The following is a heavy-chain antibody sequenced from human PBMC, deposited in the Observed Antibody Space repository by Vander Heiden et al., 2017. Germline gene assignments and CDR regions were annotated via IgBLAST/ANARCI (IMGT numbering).Heavy chain of an antibody. Sequence: EAQLLESGGGMAQPGGSVRLSCAASGFTFSSYAMSWVRQAPGKGLEWVSAISGSGGSTYYADSVKGRFTISRDNSKNTLYLQMNSLRAEDTAVYYCAKRQWLVRGWFDPWGQGTLVTVSS. CDR1: GFTFSSYA. D-gene: IGHD6-19*01. CDR2: ISGSGGST. V-gene: IGHV3-23*01. J-gene: IGHJ5*02. CDR3: AKRQWLVRGWFDP.